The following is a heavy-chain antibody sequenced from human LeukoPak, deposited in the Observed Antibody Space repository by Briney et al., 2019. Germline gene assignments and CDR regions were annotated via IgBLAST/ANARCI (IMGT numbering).Heavy chain of an antibody. CDR2: IRRRAYGGAA. D-gene: IGHD1-14*01. J-gene: IGHJ4*02. CDR3: SRTGLVDFDY. Sequence: GGSLRLTCTTCGCVFVDFAMSWVRQPAGKGLEGVGFIRRRAYGGAAEYAASVKGRFIISRDDSKGIAYLQMNSLKTEDTAVYYCSRTGLVDFDYWGQGSRVIVSP. CDR1: GCVFVDFA. V-gene: IGHV3-49*04.